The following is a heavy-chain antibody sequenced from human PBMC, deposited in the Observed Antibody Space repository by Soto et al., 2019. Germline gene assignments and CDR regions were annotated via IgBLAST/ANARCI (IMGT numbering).Heavy chain of an antibody. CDR1: GFSFSTYA. J-gene: IGHJ6*02. CDR2: VGRGDST. Sequence: EVQLLESGGGLVQPGGSLRLACAASGFSFSTYAMSWVRQAPGKGLEWVSTVGRGDSTFYADSVRGRFTISRDNSKNTLYLQMTSLSAEDTAVYYCATDDVRRAFWSSYHYYYYGMDVWGQGTTVTVSS. D-gene: IGHD3-3*01. V-gene: IGHV3-23*01. CDR3: ATDDVRRAFWSSYHYYYYGMDV.